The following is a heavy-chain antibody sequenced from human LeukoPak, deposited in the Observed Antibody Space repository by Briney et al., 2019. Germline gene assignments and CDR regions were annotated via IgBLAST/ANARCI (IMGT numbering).Heavy chain of an antibody. D-gene: IGHD3-3*01. CDR1: GYTFTSYD. CDR3: ARGRITIFGVADNWFDP. Sequence: GASVKVSCKAPGYTFTSYDINWVRQATGQGLEWIGWMNPNSGNTGYAQKFQGRVTMTRNTSISTAYMELSSLRSEDTAVYYCARGRITIFGVADNWFDPWGQGTLVTVSS. V-gene: IGHV1-8*01. J-gene: IGHJ5*02. CDR2: MNPNSGNT.